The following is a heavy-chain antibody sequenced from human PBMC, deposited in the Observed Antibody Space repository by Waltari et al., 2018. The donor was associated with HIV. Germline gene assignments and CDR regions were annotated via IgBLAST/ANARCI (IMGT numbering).Heavy chain of an antibody. V-gene: IGHV3-23*01. D-gene: IGHD6-6*01. Sequence: VKLLATGVAFVHPGRSQSLPWSHRQHLTNSKALSRVRQAPGKGLEWVSGISASGGSASYRDSVKGRFTISRDNAKNTVYIQMKNMRSDDTAVYFCAKSPPSPTAVKTYWHFDLWGRGTLVTVSS. CDR1: QHLTNSKA. CDR3: AKSPPSPTAVKTYWHFDL. CDR2: ISASGGSA. J-gene: IGHJ2*01.